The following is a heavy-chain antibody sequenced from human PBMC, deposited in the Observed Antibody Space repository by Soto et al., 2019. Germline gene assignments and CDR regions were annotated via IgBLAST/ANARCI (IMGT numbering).Heavy chain of an antibody. CDR2: ISGSGGRT. Sequence: EVQLLESGGGLVQPGGSLRLSCAASGFTFSSYAMSWVRQAPGKGLEWVSAISGSGGRTYYADSVKGRFTISRDNSKNTLYLQMNSLRAEDTAVYYCAKAKYQQLLWNSAFDYWGQGTLVTVSS. V-gene: IGHV3-23*01. D-gene: IGHD2-2*01. CDR1: GFTFSSYA. CDR3: AKAKYQQLLWNSAFDY. J-gene: IGHJ4*02.